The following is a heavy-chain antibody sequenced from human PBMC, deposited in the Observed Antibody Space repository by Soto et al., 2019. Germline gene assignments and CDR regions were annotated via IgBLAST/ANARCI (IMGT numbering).Heavy chain of an antibody. CDR3: ARARPFRDAYGMDV. CDR2: ISSSSSYT. J-gene: IGHJ6*02. CDR1: GFTFSSYS. V-gene: IGHV3-21*05. Sequence: GGSLRLSCAASGFTFSSYSMNWVRQAPGKGLEWFSYISSSSSYTYYADSVKGRFTISRDNAKNSLYLQMNSLRAEDTAVYYCARARPFRDAYGMDVWGQGTTVTVSS.